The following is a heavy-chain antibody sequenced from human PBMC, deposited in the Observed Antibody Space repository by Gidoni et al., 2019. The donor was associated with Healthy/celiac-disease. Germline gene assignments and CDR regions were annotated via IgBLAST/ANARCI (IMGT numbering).Heavy chain of an antibody. J-gene: IGHJ3*02. CDR1: GYSFTSYW. CDR2: IYPGDSDT. D-gene: IGHD4-17*01. Sequence: EVQLVQSGAEVKKHGETLKISCKGSGYSFTSYWIGWVRQMPGKGLEWMGIIYPGDSDTRYSPSFHGQVTISADKSISTAYLQWSSLKASDTAMYYCARQAEALYGDTDAFDIWGQGTMVTVSS. CDR3: ARQAEALYGDTDAFDI. V-gene: IGHV5-51*01.